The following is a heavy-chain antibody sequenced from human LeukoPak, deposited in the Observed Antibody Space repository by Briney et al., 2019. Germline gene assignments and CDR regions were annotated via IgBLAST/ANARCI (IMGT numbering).Heavy chain of an antibody. CDR1: GYTFTIYD. Sequence: GASVKVSFKASGYTFTIYDINWVRQAPGQGLEWMGWMNPNSGNTGYAQKFQGRVTMTRNTSISTAYMELSSLRSEDTAVYYCARPPSAATDYYYYYYGMDVWGQGTTVTVPS. J-gene: IGHJ6*02. V-gene: IGHV1-8*01. CDR3: ARPPSAATDYYYYYYGMDV. D-gene: IGHD6-13*01. CDR2: MNPNSGNT.